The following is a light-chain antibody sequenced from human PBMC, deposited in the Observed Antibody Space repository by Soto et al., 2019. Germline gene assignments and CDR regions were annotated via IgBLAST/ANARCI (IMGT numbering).Light chain of an antibody. CDR3: QQYGSLPFT. Sequence: EIVLTQSAGTLSLSPGERATLSCRASQSVSSGFLAWYQQKPGQAPRLLIFDASRRATGIADRFSGSGSGIDFTLTVNRLEPGDFAVYYCQQYGSLPFTFGQGTRLEIK. J-gene: IGKJ5*01. CDR1: QSVSSGF. CDR2: DAS. V-gene: IGKV3-20*01.